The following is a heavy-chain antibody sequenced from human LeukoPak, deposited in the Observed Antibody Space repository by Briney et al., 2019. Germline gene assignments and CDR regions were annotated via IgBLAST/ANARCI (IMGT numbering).Heavy chain of an antibody. CDR2: VNQSGST. J-gene: IGHJ6*03. CDR3: ARGVYYYDSSAPYYMDV. CDR1: GGSFSGYY. Sequence: SETLSLTCAVDGGSFSGYYWSWIRQPPGKGLEWIWEVNQSGSTNYNPSLKARSTISVDTSKNQCSWKLSSVTAADTAVYYCARGVYYYDSSAPYYMDVWGKGTPVTVSS. D-gene: IGHD3-22*01. V-gene: IGHV4-34*01.